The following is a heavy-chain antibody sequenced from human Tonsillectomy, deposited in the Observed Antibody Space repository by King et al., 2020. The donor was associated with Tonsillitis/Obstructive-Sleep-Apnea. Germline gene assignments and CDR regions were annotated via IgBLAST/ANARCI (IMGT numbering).Heavy chain of an antibody. CDR2: IYYSGST. CDR3: ARLGKCSGGSCFWFDP. V-gene: IGHV4-39*01. J-gene: IGHJ5*02. CDR1: GGSISNNNYY. D-gene: IGHD2-15*01. Sequence: QLQESGPGLVKPSETLSLTCTVSGGSISNNNYYWGWIRQPPGKGLEWIGAIYYSGSTYYNPSLKSRVTLSVNTSKNQFSLKLTSVTASDTAVYYCARLGKCSGGSCFWFDPWGRGTLVTVSS.